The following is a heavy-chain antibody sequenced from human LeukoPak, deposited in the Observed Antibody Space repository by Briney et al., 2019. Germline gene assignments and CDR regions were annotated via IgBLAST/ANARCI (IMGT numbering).Heavy chain of an antibody. CDR3: AKSLFIVGASFDY. CDR1: GFTFSDYY. Sequence: GGSLRLSCAASGFTFSDYYMSWIRQAPGKGLEWVSYISSSGSTIYYADSVKGRFTISRDNSKNTLYLQMNSLRAEDTALYFCAKSLFIVGASFDYWGRGTLVTVSS. J-gene: IGHJ4*02. D-gene: IGHD1-26*01. V-gene: IGHV3-11*01. CDR2: ISSSGSTI.